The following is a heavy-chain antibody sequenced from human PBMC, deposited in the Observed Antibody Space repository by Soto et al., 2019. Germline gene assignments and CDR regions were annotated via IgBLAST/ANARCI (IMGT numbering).Heavy chain of an antibody. V-gene: IGHV4-59*01. CDR1: GGSMSSNY. Sequence: PSETLSLTCTVSGGSMSSNYWTWIRQSPGKGLEWIGYIYYTGSTKYNPSLKSRVTISLDTSKNQFSLRLTSVTSEDTAVYYCARDGAERGYSGYEAVRKYYYYYGMDVWGQGTTVTVSS. J-gene: IGHJ6*02. CDR2: IYYTGST. D-gene: IGHD5-12*01. CDR3: ARDGAERGYSGYEAVRKYYYYYGMDV.